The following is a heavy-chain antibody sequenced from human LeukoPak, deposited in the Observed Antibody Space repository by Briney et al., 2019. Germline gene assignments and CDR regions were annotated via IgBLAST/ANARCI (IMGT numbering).Heavy chain of an antibody. D-gene: IGHD6-19*01. V-gene: IGHV3-23*01. Sequence: GGSLRLSCADSGFTFSNYAMSWVRPVPGKWLEWVSAISSGAGTTGYADSVKGRFTISRVNSKSIIYLQMNSLRAEDTAVYYCAKDLEQSYSGWSASYDAWGQGTLVLVSS. CDR2: ISSGAGTT. CDR1: GFTFSNYA. J-gene: IGHJ5*02. CDR3: AKDLEQSYSGWSASYDA.